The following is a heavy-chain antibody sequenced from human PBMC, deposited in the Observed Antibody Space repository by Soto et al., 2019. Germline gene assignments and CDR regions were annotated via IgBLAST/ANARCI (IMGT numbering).Heavy chain of an antibody. D-gene: IGHD1-26*01. Sequence: GGSLRLSCAASGFTFSSYAMSWVRQAPGKGLEWVSAISGSGGSTYYADSVKGRFTISRDNSKNTLYLQMNSLRAEDTAVYYCAKGPRSGSYYYDAFDIWGQGTMVTVSS. V-gene: IGHV3-23*01. CDR1: GFTFSSYA. CDR3: AKGPRSGSYYYDAFDI. CDR2: ISGSGGST. J-gene: IGHJ3*02.